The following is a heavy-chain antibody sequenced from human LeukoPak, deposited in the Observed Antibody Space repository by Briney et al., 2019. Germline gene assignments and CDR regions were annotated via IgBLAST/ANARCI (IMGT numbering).Heavy chain of an antibody. J-gene: IGHJ5*02. CDR1: GGSISSSNYC. V-gene: IGHV4-39*01. D-gene: IGHD3-16*01. CDR2: ICYSGTT. CDR3: ARHRRGGIGDFDP. Sequence: SETLSLTCTVSGGSISSSNYCWDWIRQPPGQGLEWFGSICYSGTTYYKPSLKSRVIISVDTSKNQFSLKLSSVTAPDTAVYYCARHRRGGIGDFDPWGQGTLVTVSS.